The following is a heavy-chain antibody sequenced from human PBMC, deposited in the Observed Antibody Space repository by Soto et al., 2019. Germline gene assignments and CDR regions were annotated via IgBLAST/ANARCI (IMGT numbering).Heavy chain of an antibody. CDR1: GFTVSSYA. D-gene: IGHD3-22*01. J-gene: IGHJ4*02. CDR2: ISGSGGST. V-gene: IGHV3-23*01. Sequence: GSLRLSGAASGFTVSSYAMSWVRQAPGKGLEWVSAISGSGGSTYYADSVKGRFTISRDNSKNTLYLQMNSLRAEDTAVYYCASIGTVVITTDDYWGQGTLVTVSS. CDR3: ASIGTVVITTDDY.